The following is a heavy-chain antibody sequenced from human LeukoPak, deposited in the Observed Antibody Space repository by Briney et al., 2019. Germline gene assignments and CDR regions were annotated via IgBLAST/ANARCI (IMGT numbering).Heavy chain of an antibody. CDR2: IIPIFGTA. V-gene: IGHV1-69*01. CDR1: GGTFSSYA. J-gene: IGHJ2*01. Sequence: ASVKVSCKASGGTFSSYAISWVRQAPGQGLEWMGGIIPIFGTANYAQKFQGRVTITADESTSIAYMELSSLRAEDTAVYYCAKDYSTYSTVSPGFDLWGRGTLVTVSS. CDR3: AKDYSTYSTVSPGFDL. D-gene: IGHD3-3*01.